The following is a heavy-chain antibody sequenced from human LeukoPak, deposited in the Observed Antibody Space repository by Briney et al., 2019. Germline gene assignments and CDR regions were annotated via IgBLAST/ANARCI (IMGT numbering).Heavy chain of an antibody. Sequence: GGSLRLSCAASGFTVSSNYMSWVRQAPGNGLEWVSVIYSGGSTYYADSVKGRFTISRDNSKNTLYLQMNSLRAEDTAVYYCARDRSGYCSGGSCYWTDYWGQGTLVTVSS. CDR1: GFTVSSNY. V-gene: IGHV3-66*01. D-gene: IGHD2-15*01. J-gene: IGHJ4*02. CDR2: IYSGGST. CDR3: ARDRSGYCSGGSCYWTDY.